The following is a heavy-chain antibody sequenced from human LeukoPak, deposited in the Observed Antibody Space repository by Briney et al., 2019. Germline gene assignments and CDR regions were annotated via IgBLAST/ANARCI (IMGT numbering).Heavy chain of an antibody. V-gene: IGHV4-59*08. Sequence: SETLSLTCAVSGGSISSYWLSWIRQPPGKGLEWVGYIYYSVSANYNPSLKSRVTITVDTSKNQFSLNLSSVTAADTAVYYCARHSPPLRFDYWGQGTLVTVSS. CDR3: ARHSPPLRFDY. CDR2: IYYSVSA. D-gene: IGHD4-17*01. CDR1: GGSISSYW. J-gene: IGHJ4*02.